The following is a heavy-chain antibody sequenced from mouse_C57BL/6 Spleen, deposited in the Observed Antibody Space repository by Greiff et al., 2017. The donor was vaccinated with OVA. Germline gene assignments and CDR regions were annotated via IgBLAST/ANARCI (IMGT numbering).Heavy chain of an antibody. CDR2: IDPSDSET. Sequence: QVQLQQPGAELVRPGSSVKLSCKASGYTFTSYWMHWVKQRPIQGLEWIGNIDPSDSETHYNQKFKDKATLTVDKSSSTAYMQLSSLTSEDSAVYYCARLPSTTVYYYAMDYWGQGTSVTVSS. J-gene: IGHJ4*01. V-gene: IGHV1-52*01. D-gene: IGHD1-1*01. CDR1: GYTFTSYW. CDR3: ARLPSTTVYYYAMDY.